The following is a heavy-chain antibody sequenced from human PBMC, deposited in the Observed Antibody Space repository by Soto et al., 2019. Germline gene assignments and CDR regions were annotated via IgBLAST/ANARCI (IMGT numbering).Heavy chain of an antibody. V-gene: IGHV1-18*01. CDR1: GYTFTSYG. J-gene: IGHJ3*02. CDR3: ATPGAVADRGAFDI. D-gene: IGHD6-19*01. CDR2: ISAYNGNT. Sequence: ASVKVSCKASGYTFTSYGISWVRLAPGQGLEWMGWISAYNGNTNYAQKLQGRVTMTTDTSTSTAYMELRSLRSDDTAVYYCATPGAVADRGAFDIWGQGTMVTVSS.